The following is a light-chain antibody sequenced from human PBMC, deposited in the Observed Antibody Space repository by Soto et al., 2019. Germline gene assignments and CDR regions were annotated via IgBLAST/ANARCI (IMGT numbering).Light chain of an antibody. CDR1: QTVSSNF. Sequence: IVLTQSPGTLSLSPGERATLSCMASQTVSSNFLAWYQEKPGQGPRLLIYGASSRATGIPDRFSGSGSGTDFTLTISRLEPEDFAVYYCQQYGDSPRSFGQGTKVDIK. CDR2: GAS. CDR3: QQYGDSPRS. V-gene: IGKV3-20*01. J-gene: IGKJ1*01.